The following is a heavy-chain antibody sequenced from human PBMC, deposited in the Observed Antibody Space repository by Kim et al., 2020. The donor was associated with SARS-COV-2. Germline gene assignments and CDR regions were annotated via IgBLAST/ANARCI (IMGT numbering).Heavy chain of an antibody. V-gene: IGHV1-46*01. J-gene: IGHJ4*01. D-gene: IGHD6-13*01. CDR3: ARETASAGKAFDC. Sequence: SYAQSFQGRVIITSDSSTTTVYMDLSSLRSEDTAVYYCARETASAGKAFDCWGQETLVAVSS.